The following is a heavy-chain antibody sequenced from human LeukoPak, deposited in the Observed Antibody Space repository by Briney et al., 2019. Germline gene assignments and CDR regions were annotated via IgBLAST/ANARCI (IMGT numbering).Heavy chain of an antibody. CDR1: GFTFSSYA. Sequence: GGSLRLSCAASGFTFSSYAMHWVRQAPGKGLEYVSAISSNGGSTYYANSVKGRFTISRDNSKNTLYLQMGSLRAEDMAVYYCARAVEYYDLWSGYTNWFDPWGQGTLVTVSS. V-gene: IGHV3-64*01. CDR3: ARAVEYYDLWSGYTNWFDP. D-gene: IGHD3-3*01. CDR2: ISSNGGST. J-gene: IGHJ5*02.